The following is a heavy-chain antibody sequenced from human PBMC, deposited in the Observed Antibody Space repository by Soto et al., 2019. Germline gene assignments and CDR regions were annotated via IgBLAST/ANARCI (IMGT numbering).Heavy chain of an antibody. V-gene: IGHV4-34*01. D-gene: IGHD2-2*02. Sequence: SETLSLTCAVYGGTFSGYYWSWIRQPTGKGLEWIGEINHSGSTDYNPSLKSRVTISVDTSKNQFSLKLSSVTAADTAVYYCARGNNYCSSTSCYRDYYYYYGMDVWGQGTTVTVSS. CDR1: GGTFSGYY. CDR3: ARGNNYCSSTSCYRDYYYYYGMDV. J-gene: IGHJ6*02. CDR2: INHSGST.